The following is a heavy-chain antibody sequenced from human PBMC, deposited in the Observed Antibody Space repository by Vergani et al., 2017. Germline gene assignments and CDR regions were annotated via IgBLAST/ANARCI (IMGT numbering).Heavy chain of an antibody. J-gene: IGHJ2*01. Sequence: QVQLQESGPGLVKPSETLSLTCTVSGGSISSYYWSWTRQPPGKGLEWIGYIYYSGSTNYNPSLKSRVTISVDTSKNQFSLKLSSVTAADTAVYYCARGVLFGVVITYWYFDLWGRGTLVTVSS. V-gene: IGHV4-59*01. CDR1: GGSISSYY. D-gene: IGHD3-3*01. CDR3: ARGVLFGVVITYWYFDL. CDR2: IYYSGST.